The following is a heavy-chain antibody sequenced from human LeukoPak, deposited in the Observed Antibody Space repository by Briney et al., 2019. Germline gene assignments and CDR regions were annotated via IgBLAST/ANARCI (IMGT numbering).Heavy chain of an antibody. CDR3: ARNRGYDALDV. CDR2: ISSDGKRT. D-gene: IGHD5-12*01. J-gene: IGHJ6*02. CDR1: GFTFRTYW. V-gene: IGHV3-74*01. Sequence: PGGSLRFSCAASGFTFRTYWMDWVRLVPGKGLVWVSHISSDGKRTDYAGSVRGRFTISRDNAKNMLYLQMNSLRAEDTALYYCARNRGYDALDVWGQGTTVTVSS.